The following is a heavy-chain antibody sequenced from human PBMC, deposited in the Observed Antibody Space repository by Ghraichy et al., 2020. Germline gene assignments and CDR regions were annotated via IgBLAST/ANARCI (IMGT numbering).Heavy chain of an antibody. J-gene: IGHJ4*02. Sequence: ASVKVSCKVSGYTLTDLSIHWVRQAPGKGLEWMGGFDPEDGETIYAQKFQGRVTMTEDTSTETAYMELRSLRSEDTAVYYCATFGCGGFVVVQWAFCDYWGQGTLVTVSS. D-gene: IGHD2-2*01. V-gene: IGHV1-24*01. CDR1: GYTLTDLS. CDR3: ATFGCGGFVVVQWAFCDY. CDR2: FDPEDGET.